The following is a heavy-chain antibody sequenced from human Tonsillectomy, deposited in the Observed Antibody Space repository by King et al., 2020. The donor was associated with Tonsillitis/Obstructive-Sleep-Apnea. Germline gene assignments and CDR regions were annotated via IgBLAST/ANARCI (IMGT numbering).Heavy chain of an antibody. V-gene: IGHV3-48*03. CDR2: IISSGSTI. Sequence: VQLVESGGGLVQPGGSLRLSCAASGFTFSSYEMNWVRQAPGKGLEWVSYIISSGSTIYYADSVKGRFTITRDNAKNSLYLQMNSLSAEDTAVYYCARVEGDIAAAGTGWFDPWGQGTLVTVSS. D-gene: IGHD6-13*01. CDR3: ARVEGDIAAAGTGWFDP. CDR1: GFTFSSYE. J-gene: IGHJ5*02.